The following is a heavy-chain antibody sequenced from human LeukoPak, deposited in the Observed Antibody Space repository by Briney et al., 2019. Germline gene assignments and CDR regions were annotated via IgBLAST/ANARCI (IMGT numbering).Heavy chain of an antibody. CDR2: INPSGGST. D-gene: IGHD2-2*01. CDR3: ARDSVSPFCSSTSCYGGYYYYYGMDV. J-gene: IGHJ6*02. Sequence: ASVKVSCKASGYTFTSHYMHWVRQAPGQGLEWMGIINPSGGSTSYAQKFQGRVTMTGDTSTSTVYMELSSLRSEDTAVYYCARDSVSPFCSSTSCYGGYYYYYGMDVWGQGTTVTVSS. V-gene: IGHV1-46*01. CDR1: GYTFTSHY.